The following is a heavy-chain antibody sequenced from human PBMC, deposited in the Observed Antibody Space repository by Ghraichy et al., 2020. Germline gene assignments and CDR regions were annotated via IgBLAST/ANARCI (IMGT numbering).Heavy chain of an antibody. CDR2: MNPNSGNT. J-gene: IGHJ6*02. Sequence: ASVKVSCKASGYTFTSYDINWVRQATGQGLEWMGWMNPNSGNTGYAQKFQGRVTMTRNTSISTAYMELSSLRSEDTAVYYCAGRIMGDIVVVPAAIPWDYYYYGMDVWGQGTTVTVSS. D-gene: IGHD2-2*01. CDR1: GYTFTSYD. CDR3: AGRIMGDIVVVPAAIPWDYYYYGMDV. V-gene: IGHV1-8*01.